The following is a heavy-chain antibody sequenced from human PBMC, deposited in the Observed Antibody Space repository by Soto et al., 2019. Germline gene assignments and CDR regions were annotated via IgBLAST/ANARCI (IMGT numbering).Heavy chain of an antibody. CDR3: AKIHFYCSGGSCYPNWFDP. V-gene: IGHV3-23*01. CDR2: ISGSGGST. D-gene: IGHD2-15*01. CDR1: GFTFSSYA. J-gene: IGHJ5*02. Sequence: GGSLRLSCAASGFTFSSYAMSWVRQAPGKGLEWVSAISGSGGSTYYADSVKGRFTISRDNSKNTLYLQMNSLRAEGTAVYYCAKIHFYCSGGSCYPNWFDPWGQGTLVTVSS.